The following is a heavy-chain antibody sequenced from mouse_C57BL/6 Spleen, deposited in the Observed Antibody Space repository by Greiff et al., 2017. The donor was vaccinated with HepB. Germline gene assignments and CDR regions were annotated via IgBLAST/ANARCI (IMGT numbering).Heavy chain of an antibody. CDR2: INPNNGGT. CDR1: GYTFTDYN. CDR3: ARQAYHVFDY. V-gene: IGHV1-22*01. D-gene: IGHD2-10*01. Sequence: EVKLQESGPELVKPGASVKMSCKASGYTFTDYNMHWVKQSHGKSLEWIGYINPNNGGTSYNQKFKGKATLTVNKSSSTAYMELRSLTSEDSAVYYCARQAYHVFDYWGQGTTLTVSS. J-gene: IGHJ2*01.